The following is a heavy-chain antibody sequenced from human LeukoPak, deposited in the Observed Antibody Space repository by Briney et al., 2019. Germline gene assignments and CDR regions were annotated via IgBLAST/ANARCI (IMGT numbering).Heavy chain of an antibody. CDR3: ARQLSRDSSGYYYPLGY. D-gene: IGHD3-22*01. J-gene: IGHJ4*02. CDR1: GGSISSYY. Sequence: SETLSLTCTVSGGSISSYYWSWIRQPPGKGLEWIGYIYYSGSTNYNPSLKSRVTISVDTSKNQFPLKLSSVTAADTAVYYCARQLSRDSSGYYYPLGYWGQGTLVTVSS. CDR2: IYYSGST. V-gene: IGHV4-59*01.